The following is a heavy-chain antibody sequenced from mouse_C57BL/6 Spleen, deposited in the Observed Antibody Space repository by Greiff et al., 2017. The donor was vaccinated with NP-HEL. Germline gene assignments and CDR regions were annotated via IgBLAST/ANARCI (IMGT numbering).Heavy chain of an antibody. CDR3: TRDYYGRDY. J-gene: IGHJ2*01. CDR2: ISSGGDYI. V-gene: IGHV5-9-1*02. CDR1: GFTFSSYA. D-gene: IGHD1-1*01. Sequence: EVHLVESGEGLVKPGGSLKLSCAASGFTFSSYAMSWVRQTPEKRLEWVAYISSGGDYIYYADTVKGRFTISRDNARNTLDLQMSSLKSEDTARYYCTRDYYGRDYWGQGTTLTVSS.